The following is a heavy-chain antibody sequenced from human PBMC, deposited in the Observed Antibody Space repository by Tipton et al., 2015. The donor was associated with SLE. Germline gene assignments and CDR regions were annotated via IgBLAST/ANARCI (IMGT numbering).Heavy chain of an antibody. Sequence: SLRLSCAASGFTFSSYGIHWVRQAPGTGLEGVAFIGYDGSNKYYADSVRGRFTVSRDNANDSLSLQMNSLRADDTAVYYCALNVLRSFDWLFSWGQGTLVTVSS. CDR1: GFTFSSYG. CDR2: IGYDGSNK. V-gene: IGHV3-33*03. J-gene: IGHJ5*01. CDR3: ALNVLRSFDWLFS. D-gene: IGHD3-9*01.